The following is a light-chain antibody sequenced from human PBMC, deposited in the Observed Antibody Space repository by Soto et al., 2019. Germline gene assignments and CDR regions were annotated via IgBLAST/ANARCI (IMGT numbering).Light chain of an antibody. CDR1: QSITYW. V-gene: IGKV1-5*01. J-gene: IGKJ2*01. Sequence: DIQMTQSPSSLSASVGDRVTITCRASQSITYWLALYQQKPGRAPKLLIYDVFNLQSGVPSRFSGSGSGTEFTLTVSSLQPDDSATYYCQQYHSFSFTFGQGTKLDIK. CDR3: QQYHSFSFT. CDR2: DVF.